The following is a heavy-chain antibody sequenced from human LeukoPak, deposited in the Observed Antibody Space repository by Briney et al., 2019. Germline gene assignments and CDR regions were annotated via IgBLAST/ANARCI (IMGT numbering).Heavy chain of an antibody. CDR1: GFTFSSYA. V-gene: IGHV3-23*01. Sequence: GGSLRLSCAASGFTFSSYAMSWVRQAPGKGLEWVSAISASGSTAYYADSLKGRLTISRDNSKNTLYLQMNSLRAEDTAVYYCAKCIQDYYHGMDVWGQGTTVTVSS. D-gene: IGHD1-1*01. CDR3: AKCIQDYYHGMDV. J-gene: IGHJ6*02. CDR2: ISASGSTA.